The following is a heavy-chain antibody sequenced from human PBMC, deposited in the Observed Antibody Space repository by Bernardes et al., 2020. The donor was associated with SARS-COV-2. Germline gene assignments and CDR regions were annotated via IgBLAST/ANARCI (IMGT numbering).Heavy chain of an antibody. J-gene: IGHJ5*02. CDR2: ISSSGSTI. CDR1: GFNFSSYE. CDR3: ARNRGYSRGLFDP. V-gene: IGHV3-48*03. Sequence: SLSLSFAASGFNFSSYEMNWVRQAPGKGLEWVSYISSSGSTIYYADSVKGRFTISRDNAKNSLYLQMNSLRAEDTAVYYCARNRGYSRGLFDPWGQGTPDTVSS. D-gene: IGHD5-12*01.